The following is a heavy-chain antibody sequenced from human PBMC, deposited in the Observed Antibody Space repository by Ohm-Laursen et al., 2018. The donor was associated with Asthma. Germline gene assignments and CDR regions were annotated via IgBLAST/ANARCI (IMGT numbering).Heavy chain of an antibody. V-gene: IGHV7-4-1*02. Sequence: ATVKISCKASGYTFTSYAMNWVRQAPGQGLEWMGWINTNTGNPTYAQGFTGRFVFSLDTSVSTAYLQISSLKAEDTAVYYCARGVLYWDLGDAFDIWGQGTMVTVSS. CDR2: INTNTGNP. J-gene: IGHJ3*02. CDR3: ARGVLYWDLGDAFDI. CDR1: GYTFTSYA. D-gene: IGHD2-8*02.